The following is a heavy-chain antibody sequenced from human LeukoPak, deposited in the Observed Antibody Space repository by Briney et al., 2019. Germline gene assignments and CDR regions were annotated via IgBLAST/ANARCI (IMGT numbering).Heavy chain of an antibody. D-gene: IGHD6-6*01. J-gene: IGHJ5*02. CDR3: AKGGGFSSSWLANWFDP. CDR2: ISGSGGST. V-gene: IGHV3-23*01. CDR1: GFPFSSYA. Sequence: GGSLRLSCAASGFPFSSYAMSWVRQAPGKGLDWVSGISGSGGSTNHADSVKGRFTISRDNSKNTLYLQMNSLRAEDTALYYCAKGGGFSSSWLANWFDPWGQGTLVTVSS.